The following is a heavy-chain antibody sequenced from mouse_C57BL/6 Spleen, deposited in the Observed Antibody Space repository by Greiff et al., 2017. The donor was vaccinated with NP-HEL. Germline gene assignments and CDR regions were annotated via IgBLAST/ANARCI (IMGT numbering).Heavy chain of an antibody. Sequence: EVKVEESGGGLVKPGGSLKLSCAASGFTFSDYGMHWVRQAPEKGLEWVAYISSGSSTIYYADTVKGRFTISRDNAKNTLFLQMTSLRSADTAMYYCARGGDYYGSSPDVWGTGTTVTVSS. D-gene: IGHD1-1*01. CDR3: ARGGDYYGSSPDV. V-gene: IGHV5-17*01. CDR2: ISSGSSTI. CDR1: GFTFSDYG. J-gene: IGHJ1*03.